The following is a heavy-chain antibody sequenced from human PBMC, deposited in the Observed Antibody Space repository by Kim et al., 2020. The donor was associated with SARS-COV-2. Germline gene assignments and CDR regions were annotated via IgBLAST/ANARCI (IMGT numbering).Heavy chain of an antibody. CDR3: ARKGSYGDYDGDYYYYGMDV. Sequence: SVKVSCKASGGTFSSYAISWVRQAPGQGLEWMGGIIPIFGTANYAQKFQGRVTITADESTSTAYMELSSLRSEDTAVYYCARKGSYGDYDGDYYYYGMDVWGQGTTVTVSS. J-gene: IGHJ6*02. D-gene: IGHD4-17*01. V-gene: IGHV1-69*13. CDR1: GGTFSSYA. CDR2: IIPIFGTA.